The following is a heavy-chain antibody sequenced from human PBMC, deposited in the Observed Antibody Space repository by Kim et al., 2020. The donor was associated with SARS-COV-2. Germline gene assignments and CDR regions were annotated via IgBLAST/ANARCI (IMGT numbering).Heavy chain of an antibody. CDR1: GFTFSDHY. CDR2: TRNKANSYTT. J-gene: IGHJ6*02. CDR3: VSKPTLMDV. Sequence: GGSLRLSCAASGFTFSDHYMDWVRQAPGKGLEWVGRTRNKANSYTTEYAASVKGRFTISRDDSKNSLYLQMNSLKTEDTAVYYCVSKPTLMDVWGQGTTVTVSS. V-gene: IGHV3-72*01.